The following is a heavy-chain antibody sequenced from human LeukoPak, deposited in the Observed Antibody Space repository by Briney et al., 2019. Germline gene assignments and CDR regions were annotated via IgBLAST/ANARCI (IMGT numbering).Heavy chain of an antibody. CDR1: GDSISSGGYY. CDR2: IYYSGST. CDR3: ARVKSGCSDGSCYWFDP. J-gene: IGHJ5*02. D-gene: IGHD2-15*01. Sequence: SETLSLTCTVSGDSISSGGYYWSWIRQHPGKGLGWIGYIYYSGSTYYNPSLKSRVTISVDTSENQFSLKLIPVTAADTAVYYCARVKSGCSDGSCYWFDPWGQGTLVTVSS. V-gene: IGHV4-31*03.